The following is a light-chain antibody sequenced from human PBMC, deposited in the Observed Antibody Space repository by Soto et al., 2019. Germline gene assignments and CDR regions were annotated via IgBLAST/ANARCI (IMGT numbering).Light chain of an antibody. V-gene: IGLV1-47*01. J-gene: IGLJ3*02. CDR2: RDN. CDR1: SSNIGSNY. Sequence: QSVLTQPPSASGTPGQRVTISCSRSSSNIGSNYVYWYQQLPGAAPKLLISRDNQRPSGVPDRFSGSKSGTSASLAISGLRSEDEANYYCATWDDSLTGRWVFGGGTKLTVL. CDR3: ATWDDSLTGRWV.